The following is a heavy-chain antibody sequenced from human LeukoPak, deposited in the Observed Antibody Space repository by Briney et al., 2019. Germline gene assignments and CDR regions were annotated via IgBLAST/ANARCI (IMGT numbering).Heavy chain of an antibody. CDR3: AKEGVLRYFDWFGSP. CDR2: ISGSGGST. D-gene: IGHD3-9*01. CDR1: GFTFSSYG. J-gene: IGHJ1*01. V-gene: IGHV3-23*01. Sequence: GGSLRLSCAASGFTFSSYGMYWVRQAPGKGLEWVSAISGSGGSTYYADSVKGRFTISRDNSKNTLYLQMNSLRAEETAVYYCAKEGVLRYFDWFGSPWGQGTLVTVSS.